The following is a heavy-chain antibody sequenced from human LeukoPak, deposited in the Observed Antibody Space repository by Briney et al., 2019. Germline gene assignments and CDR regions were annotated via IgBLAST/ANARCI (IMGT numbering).Heavy chain of an antibody. J-gene: IGHJ4*02. D-gene: IGHD4-11*01. CDR3: AKDAQRGFDYSNSLDK. CDR2: IWSDGTNR. CDR1: GFTFSRYG. Sequence: PGGSLRLSCATSGFTFSRYGMHRVRQAPGKGLEGVAVIWSDGTNRYYGDPVKGRFTISRDNFQRTVYLQMDSLRAEDTAVYYCAKDAQRGFDYSNSLDKWGQGTLVTVSS. V-gene: IGHV3-33*06.